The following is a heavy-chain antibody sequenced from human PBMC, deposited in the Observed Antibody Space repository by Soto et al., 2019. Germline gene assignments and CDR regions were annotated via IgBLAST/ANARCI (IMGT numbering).Heavy chain of an antibody. J-gene: IGHJ5*02. Sequence: ASGKGSWTASGYTFTNNDINWVRQAPGQGLEWIGWMNTNTNTTDSAEVFEGRVSLTWDTSISTAYMQLNSLKIDDTAVYYCAREVVETSSLWLDPWGQGTLVPVYS. CDR3: AREVVETSSLWLDP. CDR2: MNTNTNTT. V-gene: IGHV1-8*01. D-gene: IGHD6-6*01. CDR1: GYTFTNND.